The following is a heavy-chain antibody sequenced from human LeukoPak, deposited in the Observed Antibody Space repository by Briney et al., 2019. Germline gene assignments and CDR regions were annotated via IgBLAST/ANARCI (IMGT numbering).Heavy chain of an antibody. Sequence: GGSLRLSCAASGFTVSSDYMTWVRQAPGKGLEWVSSIDVAGNTNYADSVRGRFTISRDNSKNTLYLHMNSLRADDTAVYYCTRDVSGSRPNYWGQGTLVTVTS. V-gene: IGHV3-53*01. J-gene: IGHJ4*02. CDR1: GFTVSSDY. CDR2: IDVAGNT. CDR3: TRDVSGSRPNY. D-gene: IGHD3-16*01.